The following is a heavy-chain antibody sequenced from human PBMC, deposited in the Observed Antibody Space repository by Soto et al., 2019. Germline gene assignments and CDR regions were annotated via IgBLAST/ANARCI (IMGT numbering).Heavy chain of an antibody. CDR3: AKGGPDGFCSGGRCYFDY. Sequence: TGGSLRLSCAASGFTFDDYAMHWVRRVPGKGLEWVSSISWNSNIIGYADSVKGRFTVSRDNAKNSLYLQMNSLRPEDTALYYCAKGGPDGFCSGGRCYFDYWGQGTLATVSS. CDR2: ISWNSNII. J-gene: IGHJ4*02. D-gene: IGHD2-15*01. CDR1: GFTFDDYA. V-gene: IGHV3-9*01.